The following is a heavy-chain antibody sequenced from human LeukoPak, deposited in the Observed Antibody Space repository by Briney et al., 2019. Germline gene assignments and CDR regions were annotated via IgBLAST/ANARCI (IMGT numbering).Heavy chain of an antibody. CDR2: ISYDGSNK. J-gene: IGHJ3*02. CDR3: AKESEGTTVVTGAFDI. CDR1: GFTFSSYG. Sequence: PGRSLRLSCAASGFTFSSYGMHWVRQAPGKGLEWVAVISYDGSNKYYADSVKGRFTISRDNSKNTLYLQMNSLRAEDTAVYYCAKESEGTTVVTGAFDIWGQGTMVTVSS. V-gene: IGHV3-30*18. D-gene: IGHD4-23*01.